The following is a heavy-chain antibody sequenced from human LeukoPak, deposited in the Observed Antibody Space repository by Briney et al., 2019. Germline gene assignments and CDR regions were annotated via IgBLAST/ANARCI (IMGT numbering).Heavy chain of an antibody. Sequence: PGGSLRLSCAASGFTFRNYWITWVRQDPGKGLEWVANIKNDGSEKYYVDSVKGRFTISRDNAENSLFLQMNSLRVEDTAIYYCTRDSGLTGYDLLDYWGQGTLVTVSS. D-gene: IGHD5-12*01. J-gene: IGHJ4*02. CDR3: TRDSGLTGYDLLDY. CDR1: GFTFRNYW. CDR2: IKNDGSEK. V-gene: IGHV3-7*01.